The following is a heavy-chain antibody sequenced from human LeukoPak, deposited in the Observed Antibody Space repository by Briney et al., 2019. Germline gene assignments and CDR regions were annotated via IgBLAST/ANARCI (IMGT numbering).Heavy chain of an antibody. V-gene: IGHV3-7*01. Sequence: GGSLRLSCVASGFTFSSNWMSWVRRAPGKGLEWVANIKQDGSEKYYVDSVKGRFTISRDNAKNSLYLQMNSLRAEDTAVYYCGRQTDYGEFHYWGQGTLVTVSS. CDR3: GRQTDYGEFHY. CDR1: GFTFSSNW. D-gene: IGHD4-17*01. J-gene: IGHJ4*02. CDR2: IKQDGSEK.